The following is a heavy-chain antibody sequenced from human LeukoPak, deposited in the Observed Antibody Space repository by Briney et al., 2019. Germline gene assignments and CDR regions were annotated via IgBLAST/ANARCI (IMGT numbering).Heavy chain of an antibody. Sequence: PGGSLRLSCAASGFTFSSYAMSWVRQAPGKGLEWVSYISGSGGSTYYADSVKGRFTISRDNSKNTLYLQMNSLRAEDTSVYLWGKTMVRGVYPGQDFWGQGTLVTVSS. D-gene: IGHD3-10*01. CDR2: ISGSGGST. J-gene: IGHJ4*02. V-gene: IGHV3-23*01. CDR3: GKTMVRGVYPGQDF. CDR1: GFTFSSYA.